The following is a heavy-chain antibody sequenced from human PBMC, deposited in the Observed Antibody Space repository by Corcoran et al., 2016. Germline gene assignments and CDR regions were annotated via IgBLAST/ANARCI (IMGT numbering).Heavy chain of an antibody. CDR1: GYTFTGYY. CDR3: ARESGPYYYDSSGYYYGGLDY. CDR2: INPNSGGT. J-gene: IGHJ4*02. D-gene: IGHD3-22*01. V-gene: IGHV1-2*02. Sequence: QVQLVQSGAEVKKPGATVKVSCKASGYTFTGYYMHWVRQAPGQGLEWMGWINPNSGGTNYAQKFQGRVTMTRDTSISTAYMELSRLRSDDTAVYYCARESGPYYYDSSGYYYGGLDYWGQGTLVTVSS.